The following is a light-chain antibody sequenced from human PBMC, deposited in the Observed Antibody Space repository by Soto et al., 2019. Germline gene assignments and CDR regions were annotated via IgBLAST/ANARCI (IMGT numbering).Light chain of an antibody. CDR1: QSVSSSH. Sequence: ETVLTQSPGTLSLSPGERDTLSCRASQSVSSSHLAWYQQKPGQAPRLLIHGATTRATGIPARFSGSGSGTEFTLTISSLQSEDFAVYYCQQYNNWPRTFGQGTKVDIK. J-gene: IGKJ1*01. CDR3: QQYNNWPRT. V-gene: IGKV3-15*01. CDR2: GAT.